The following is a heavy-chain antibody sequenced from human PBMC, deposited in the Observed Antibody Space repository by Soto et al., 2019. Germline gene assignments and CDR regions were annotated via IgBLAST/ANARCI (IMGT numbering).Heavy chain of an antibody. V-gene: IGHV3-33*01. Sequence: QVQLVESGGGVVQPGTSLRLSCAASGFSFSSYGMHWVRQAPGKGLEWVAVVWYDGSNKYYADSVKGRFTISRDNSKNTLYLQMNSLRAEDTAVYYCARNPRPTYGDYADYWGQRTLVTVSS. CDR3: ARNPRPTYGDYADY. CDR2: VWYDGSNK. CDR1: GFSFSSYG. D-gene: IGHD4-17*01. J-gene: IGHJ4*02.